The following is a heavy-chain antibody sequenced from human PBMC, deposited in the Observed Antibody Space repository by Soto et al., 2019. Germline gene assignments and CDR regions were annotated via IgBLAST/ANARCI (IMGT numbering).Heavy chain of an antibody. CDR2: INPSGGST. CDR1: GYTFTSYG. Sequence: ASVKVSCKASGYTFTSYGISWVRQAPGQGLEWMGWINPSGGSTSYAQKFQGRVTMTRDTSTSTVYMELSSLRSEDTAVYYCARDLVADSPKFYYYGMDVWGQGTTVTVSS. V-gene: IGHV1-46*01. J-gene: IGHJ6*02. CDR3: ARDLVADSPKFYYYGMDV. D-gene: IGHD2-8*02.